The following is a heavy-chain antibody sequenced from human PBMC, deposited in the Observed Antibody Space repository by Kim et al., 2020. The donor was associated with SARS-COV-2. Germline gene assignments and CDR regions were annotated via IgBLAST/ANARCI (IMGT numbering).Heavy chain of an antibody. J-gene: IGHJ4*02. V-gene: IGHV3-66*01. D-gene: IGHD3-10*01. CDR2: IYSGGST. CDR1: GFTVSSNY. Sequence: GSLRLSCAASGFTVSSNYMSWVRQAPGKGLEWVSVIYSGGSTYYADSVKGRFTISRDNSKNTLYLQMNSLRAEDTAVYYCAREDYYGSGSYHYWGQGTLVTVSS. CDR3: AREDYYGSGSYHY.